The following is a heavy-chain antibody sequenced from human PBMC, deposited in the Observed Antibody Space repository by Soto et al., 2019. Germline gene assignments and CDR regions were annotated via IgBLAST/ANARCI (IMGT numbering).Heavy chain of an antibody. J-gene: IGHJ6*02. CDR3: ARNETSNIYGMDV. CDR1: GLTFSSYI. Sequence: LRLSCAASGLTFSSYIMNWVRQAPGKGLEWVSSISSSSFSINYADSVKGRFSISRDNAQNSLHLQMNNLRAEDTAVYYCARNETSNIYGMDVWGQGTTVTVSS. CDR2: ISSSSFSI. D-gene: IGHD6-6*01. V-gene: IGHV3-21*01.